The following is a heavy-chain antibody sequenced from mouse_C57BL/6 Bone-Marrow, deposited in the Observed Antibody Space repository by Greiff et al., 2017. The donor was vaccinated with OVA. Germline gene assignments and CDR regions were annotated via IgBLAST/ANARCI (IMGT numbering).Heavy chain of an antibody. Sequence: VQLQQSGAELVRPGTSVKLSCKASGYTFTSYWMHWVKQRPGQGLEWIGVIDPSDSYTNYNQKFKGKATLTVDTSSSTAYMQLSSLTSEDSAVYYCARGGLRRGFAYWGQGTLVTVSA. CDR1: GYTFTSYW. D-gene: IGHD2-4*01. CDR3: ARGGLRRGFAY. V-gene: IGHV1-59*01. CDR2: IDPSDSYT. J-gene: IGHJ3*01.